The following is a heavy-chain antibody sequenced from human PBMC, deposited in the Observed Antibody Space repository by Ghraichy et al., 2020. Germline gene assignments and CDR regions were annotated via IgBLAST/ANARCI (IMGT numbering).Heavy chain of an antibody. D-gene: IGHD2-2*01. CDR3: AKPYCSSATCWAYYMDV. V-gene: IGHV3-23*01. CDR1: GFTFRNYA. CDR2: ITNSGDNT. Sequence: GGSLRLSCVTSGFTFRNYAMTWVRQAPGKGLEWVSGITNSGDNTYFADSVKGRFTISRDNSKNTLYLQMNSLTAGDTDIYYCAKPYCSSATCWAYYMDVWGKGTTVTVSS. J-gene: IGHJ6*03.